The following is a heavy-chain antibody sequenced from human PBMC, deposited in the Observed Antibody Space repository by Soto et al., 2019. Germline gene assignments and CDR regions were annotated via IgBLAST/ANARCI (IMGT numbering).Heavy chain of an antibody. J-gene: IGHJ4*02. CDR1: GFTFGNYA. CDR2: ISYSAGTT. V-gene: IGHV3-23*01. Sequence: EVQLLESGGGLVQPGGSLGLSCAASGFTFGNYAMSWVRQAPGKGLGWVSTISYSAGTTYYADPVRARFTLSRDKSKNTLYLQLNSLRAEDTALYYCGKMSRTCSGTSCSFDYGGQGTLVTVSS. D-gene: IGHD2-2*01. CDR3: GKMSRTCSGTSCSFDY.